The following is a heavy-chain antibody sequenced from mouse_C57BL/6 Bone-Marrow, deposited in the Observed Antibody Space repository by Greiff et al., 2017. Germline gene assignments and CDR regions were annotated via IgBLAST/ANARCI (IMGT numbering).Heavy chain of an antibody. CDR3: ARGGYYSNFLAY. D-gene: IGHD2-5*01. V-gene: IGHV1-81*01. CDR2: IYPRSGNT. Sequence: LVESGAELARPGASVKLSCKASGYTFTSYGISWVKQRTGQGLEWIGEIYPRSGNTYYNEKFKGKATLTADKSSSTAYMELRSLTSEDSAVYFCARGGYYSNFLAYWGQGTLVTVSA. J-gene: IGHJ3*01. CDR1: GYTFTSYG.